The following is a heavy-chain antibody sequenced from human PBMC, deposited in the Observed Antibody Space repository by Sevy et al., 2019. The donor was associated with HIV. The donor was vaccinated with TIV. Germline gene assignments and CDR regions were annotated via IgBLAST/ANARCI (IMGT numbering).Heavy chain of an antibody. CDR2: IGSDGTTK. Sequence: GGCLRLSCEASGFTFSSLSMSWVRQAPGKGLEWVSYIGSDGTTKQYAESMRGRFTISSDNAKNSLYLQINSLRAEDTAVYYCAAISGTWDDAFDLWGQGTMVTVSS. J-gene: IGHJ3*01. D-gene: IGHD2-15*01. V-gene: IGHV3-48*01. CDR1: GFTFSSLS. CDR3: AAISGTWDDAFDL.